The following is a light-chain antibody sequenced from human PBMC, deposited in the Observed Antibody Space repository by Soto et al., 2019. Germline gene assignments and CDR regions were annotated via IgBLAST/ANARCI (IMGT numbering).Light chain of an antibody. CDR1: QGIRNY. Sequence: DIQMTQSPTSLSASVGVRVTITCRASQGIRNYVAWYQQIPGKAPKLLLYAASTLQSGVPSRFSGSGSGTDFTLTNNGRQPEEVATDSCQKYSSVPVFGPGTKLEIK. V-gene: IGKV1-27*01. J-gene: IGKJ3*01. CDR3: QKYSSVPV. CDR2: AAS.